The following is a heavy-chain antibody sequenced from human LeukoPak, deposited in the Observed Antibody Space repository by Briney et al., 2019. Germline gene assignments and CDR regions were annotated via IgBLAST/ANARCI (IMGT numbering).Heavy chain of an antibody. CDR3: ARDYSYGLDV. J-gene: IGHJ6*02. V-gene: IGHV3-74*01. CDR1: GFTFRGYW. D-gene: IGHD1-26*01. CDR2: IKGAGSSP. Sequence: GGSLRLSCAASGFTFRGYWMHWVRHVPGKGLVWVSRIKGAGSSPSYADSVKGRFTISRDNAKNTLYLQMNSLRADDTAVYHCARDYSYGLDVWGQGTTVTVSS.